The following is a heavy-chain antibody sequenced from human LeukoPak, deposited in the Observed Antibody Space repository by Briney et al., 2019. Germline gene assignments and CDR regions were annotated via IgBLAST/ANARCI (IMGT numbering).Heavy chain of an antibody. CDR2: ISAHNGNT. Sequence: ASVKVSCKASGYTFTSYGIGWVRQAPGQGLEWMGWISAHNGNTNYAQKLQGRVTMTTDTSTSTAYMELRSLRSDDTAVYYCARDFGSYGRDWFDPWGQGTLVTVSS. D-gene: IGHD4-17*01. V-gene: IGHV1-18*01. J-gene: IGHJ5*02. CDR3: ARDFGSYGRDWFDP. CDR1: GYTFTSYG.